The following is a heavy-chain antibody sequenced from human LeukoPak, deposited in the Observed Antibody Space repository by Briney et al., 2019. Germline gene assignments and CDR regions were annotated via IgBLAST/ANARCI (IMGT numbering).Heavy chain of an antibody. V-gene: IGHV3-23*01. Sequence: GGSLRLSCAASGFTFSSYAMSWVRQAPGKGLEWVSAISGSGGSTYYADSVKGRFSISRDSSKNILYLQMNSLRAEDTAVYYCAELGITMIGGVWGKGTTVTISS. CDR3: AELGITMIGGV. CDR2: ISGSGGST. J-gene: IGHJ6*04. CDR1: GFTFSSYA. D-gene: IGHD3-10*02.